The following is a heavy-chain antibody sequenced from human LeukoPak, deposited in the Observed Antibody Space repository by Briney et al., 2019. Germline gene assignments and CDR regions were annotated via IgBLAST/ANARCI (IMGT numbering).Heavy chain of an antibody. Sequence: PGGSLRLSCAASGFTFSSYAMSWVRQAPGKGLEWVANINQDGSVKYHVDSVKGRFTISRDNARNSLYLQMNSLRAEDTAVYYCARSPRVVPAAMGAFDIWGQGTMVTVSS. V-gene: IGHV3-7*01. CDR2: INQDGSVK. J-gene: IGHJ3*02. CDR3: ARSPRVVPAAMGAFDI. D-gene: IGHD2-2*01. CDR1: GFTFSSYA.